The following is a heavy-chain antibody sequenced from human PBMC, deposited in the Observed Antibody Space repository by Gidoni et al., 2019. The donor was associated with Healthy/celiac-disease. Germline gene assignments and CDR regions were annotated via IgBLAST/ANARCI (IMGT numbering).Heavy chain of an antibody. Sequence: EVQSSESGGGLVQSGGALRLSCAASGFTFSSYAMSWVPQAPGKWVEWASAISGSGGSTYYADSVKGRLTIARDNTKKTRYLQMNSLRAEDTAVYYCAKDLRSWYYFDYWGQGTLVTVSS. D-gene: IGHD6-13*01. V-gene: IGHV3-23*01. J-gene: IGHJ4*02. CDR3: AKDLRSWYYFDY. CDR2: ISGSGGST. CDR1: GFTFSSYA.